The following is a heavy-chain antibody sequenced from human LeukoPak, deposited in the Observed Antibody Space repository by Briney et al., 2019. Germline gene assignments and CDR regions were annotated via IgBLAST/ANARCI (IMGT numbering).Heavy chain of an antibody. Sequence: GGSLRLSCAASGFTFSSYAMSWVRQAPGKGLEWVSASSGSGGSTYYADSVKGRFTISRDNSKNTLYLQMNSLRAEDTAVYYCAKVRVAGHDAFDIWGQGTMVTVSS. CDR2: SSGSGGST. J-gene: IGHJ3*02. CDR3: AKVRVAGHDAFDI. V-gene: IGHV3-23*01. D-gene: IGHD6-19*01. CDR1: GFTFSSYA.